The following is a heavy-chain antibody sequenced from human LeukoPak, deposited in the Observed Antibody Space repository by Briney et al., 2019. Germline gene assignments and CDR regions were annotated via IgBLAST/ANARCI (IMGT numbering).Heavy chain of an antibody. D-gene: IGHD3-10*01. Sequence: PGGSLRLSCTASGFTFSNFWMGWVRQAPGKGLEWVANIKQDETEKFYLGSVKGRFTISRDNAKNSLYLQMNSLRAEDTAMYYCAKGSSAGRPYYFDYWGQGTLVTVSS. V-gene: IGHV3-7*03. CDR2: IKQDETEK. CDR1: GFTFSNFW. CDR3: AKGSSAGRPYYFDY. J-gene: IGHJ4*02.